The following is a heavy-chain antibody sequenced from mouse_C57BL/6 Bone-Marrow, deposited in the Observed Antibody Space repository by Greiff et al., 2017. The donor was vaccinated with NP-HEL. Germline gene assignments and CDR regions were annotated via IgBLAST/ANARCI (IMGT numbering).Heavy chain of an antibody. J-gene: IGHJ2*01. CDR3: ARRGLQGYFDY. D-gene: IGHD2-4*01. V-gene: IGHV1-42*01. CDR2: INPSTGGT. CDR1: GYSFTGYY. Sequence: EVQLQQSGPELVKPGASVKISCKASGYSFTGYYMNWVKQSPEKSLEWIGEINPSTGGTTYNQKFKAKATLTVDKSSSTAYMQLKSLTSEDAAVYYCARRGLQGYFDYWGQGTTLTVSS.